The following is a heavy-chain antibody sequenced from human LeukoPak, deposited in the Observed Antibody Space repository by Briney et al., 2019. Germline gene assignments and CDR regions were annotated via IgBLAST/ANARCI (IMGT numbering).Heavy chain of an antibody. J-gene: IGHJ4*02. CDR1: GYSLTKLS. CDR3: ATRPFVY. Sequence: GASVKVSCKVSGYSLTKLSKHWMRQPHGKGLEWMGGFDPEDGETIYHQKFLGRVTITADTSTDTAYIVLRILRSDDYAVYYCATRPFVYWRQGTKLSVSS. V-gene: IGHV1-24*01. CDR2: FDPEDGET.